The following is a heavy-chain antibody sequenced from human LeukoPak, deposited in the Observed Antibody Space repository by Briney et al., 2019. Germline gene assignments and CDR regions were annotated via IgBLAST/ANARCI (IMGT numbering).Heavy chain of an antibody. CDR1: GFTFSDYS. CDR3: ARARPEVWSPDF. CDR2: IGANSAI. J-gene: IGHJ4*02. D-gene: IGHD2-8*02. Sequence: GGSLRLSCAASGFTFSDYSMNWVRQAPGKGLEWVSYIGANSAIYYADSVKGRFTISRDNARNSLSLQMNSLRAEDTAVYYCARARPEVWSPDFWGQGTLVTVSS. V-gene: IGHV3-48*01.